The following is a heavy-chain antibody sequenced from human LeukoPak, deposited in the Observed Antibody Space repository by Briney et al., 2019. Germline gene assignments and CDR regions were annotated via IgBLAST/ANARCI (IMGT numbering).Heavy chain of an antibody. CDR3: ARDREYYDILTGYKVSHYFDY. V-gene: IGHV3-23*01. Sequence: HPGGSLRLSCAASGFTFSSYAMSWVRQAPGKGLEWVSAISGSGSSTYYADSVKGRFTISRDNSKNTLFLQMNSLRAEDTAVYYCARDREYYDILTGYKVSHYFDYWGQGTLVTVSS. J-gene: IGHJ4*02. CDR2: ISGSGSST. CDR1: GFTFSSYA. D-gene: IGHD3-9*01.